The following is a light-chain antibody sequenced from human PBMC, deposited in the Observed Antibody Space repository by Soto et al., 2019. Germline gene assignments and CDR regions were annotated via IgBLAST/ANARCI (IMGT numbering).Light chain of an antibody. CDR2: GAS. J-gene: IGKJ3*01. Sequence: EVVMTQSPATLSVSPGERATLSCRASQSVSSNLAWYQLRPGQAPRLLIYGASTRATGIPASFSGSGSGTEFTLTISSLHSADFALYYCQQYNKWPLFTFGPWTRVDI. V-gene: IGKV3-15*01. CDR1: QSVSSN. CDR3: QQYNKWPLFT.